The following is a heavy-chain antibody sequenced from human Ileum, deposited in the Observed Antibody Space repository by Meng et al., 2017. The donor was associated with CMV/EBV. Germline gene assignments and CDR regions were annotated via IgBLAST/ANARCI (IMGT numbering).Heavy chain of an antibody. J-gene: IGHJ3*02. D-gene: IGHD3-10*01. CDR2: IYNGGST. Sequence: GESLKISCAASGFTVSSNYMSWVRQAPGKGLEWVSVIYNGGSTYYADSVKGRFTISRDNSKNTLYLQMNSLRAEDTSVYYCARLYNSASGVFDIWGQGTMVTVSS. V-gene: IGHV3-53*01. CDR3: ARLYNSASGVFDI. CDR1: GFTVSSNY.